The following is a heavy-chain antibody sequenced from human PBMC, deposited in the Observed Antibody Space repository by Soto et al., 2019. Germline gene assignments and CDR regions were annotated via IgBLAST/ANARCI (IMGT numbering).Heavy chain of an antibody. CDR1: GGSFSGYY. CDR3: ARGLRVRVVPAAIRWFDP. Sequence: SETLSLTCAVYGGSFSGYYWSWIRQPPGKGLEWIGEINHSGSTNYNPSLKSRVTISVDTSKNQFSLKLSSVTAADTAVYYCARGLRVRVVPAAIRWFDPWGQGTLVTVSS. CDR2: INHSGST. D-gene: IGHD2-2*02. V-gene: IGHV4-34*01. J-gene: IGHJ5*02.